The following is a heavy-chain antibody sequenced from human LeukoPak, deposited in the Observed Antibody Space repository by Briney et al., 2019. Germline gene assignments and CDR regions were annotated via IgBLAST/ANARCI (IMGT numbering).Heavy chain of an antibody. Sequence: GASVKVSSEASGYTFTTYGISWVRQAPGQGGGWRGWIFAYNGNTNYAQTLQRGGTMSTDTTPRTACMGMRRPRYDETAGYYCASGFGVGLDYWGQGTLVTVSS. CDR2: IFAYNGNT. V-gene: IGHV1-18*01. J-gene: IGHJ4*02. CDR1: GYTFTTYG. CDR3: ASGFGVGLDY. D-gene: IGHD3-10*01.